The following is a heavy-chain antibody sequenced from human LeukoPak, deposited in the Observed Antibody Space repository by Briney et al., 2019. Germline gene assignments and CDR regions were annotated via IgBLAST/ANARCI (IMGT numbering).Heavy chain of an antibody. V-gene: IGHV3-48*03. CDR1: GFTFNSYE. CDR3: ASHDYVEDAFDI. CDR2: ISSSGSTI. D-gene: IGHD3-10*02. Sequence: GGSLRLSCAASGFTFNSYEMNWVRQAPGKGLEWVSYISSSGSTIYYADSVKGRFTISRDNAKNSLYLQMNSLRAEDTAVYYCASHDYVEDAFDIWGQGTMVTVSS. J-gene: IGHJ3*02.